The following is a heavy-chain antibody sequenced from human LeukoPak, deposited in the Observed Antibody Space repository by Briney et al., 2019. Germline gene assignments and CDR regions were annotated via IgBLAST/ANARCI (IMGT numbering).Heavy chain of an antibody. V-gene: IGHV1-58*01. CDR3: AAVPNANAWYWDDAFDI. D-gene: IGHD2-8*02. CDR2: IVVGSGNT. Sequence: SVKVSCKASGFTFTTSAVQWVRQARGQRLEWIGRIVVGSGNTDHAQKFQGRLTITRDTSTSTAYMELSSLTSDDTAVYYCAAVPNANAWYWDDAFDIWGQGTMVTVSS. J-gene: IGHJ3*02. CDR1: GFTFTTSA.